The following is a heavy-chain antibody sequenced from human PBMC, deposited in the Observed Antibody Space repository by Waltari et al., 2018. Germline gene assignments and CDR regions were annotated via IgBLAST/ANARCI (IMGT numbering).Heavy chain of an antibody. Sequence: QVQLLQSGAEVKKPGASVQVYCQASVYTFTTSEITWVRQASGQGLEWMGWMNPNTGDTGFAQRFQGRVTMTRDTSFNTAYMELSTLTSEDTALYYCARGRDVYAGFDYNWFDPWGPGTLVTVSS. CDR2: MNPNTGDT. D-gene: IGHD5-12*01. CDR3: ARGRDVYAGFDYNWFDP. CDR1: VYTFTTSE. J-gene: IGHJ5*02. V-gene: IGHV1-8*02.